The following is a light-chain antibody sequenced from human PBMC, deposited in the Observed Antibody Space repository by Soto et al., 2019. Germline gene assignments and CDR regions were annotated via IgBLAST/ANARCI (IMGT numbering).Light chain of an antibody. CDR1: QTVRDNY. V-gene: IGKV3-20*01. CDR2: DAS. Sequence: IVLTQSQGTLYLSPGERATVSCGASQTVRDNYLAWYQQKPGQAPRLLIYDASSRAADIPDRFSGSGSGTDFTLTINRLEPEDFAVDYCQQYGSSGTFCQGTKVDIK. CDR3: QQYGSSGT. J-gene: IGKJ1*01.